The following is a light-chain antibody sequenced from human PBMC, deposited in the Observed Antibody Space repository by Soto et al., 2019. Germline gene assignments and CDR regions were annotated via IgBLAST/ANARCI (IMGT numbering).Light chain of an antibody. V-gene: IGLV2-14*01. J-gene: IGLJ1*01. CDR2: EVS. CDR1: SSDVGDYNY. Sequence: QSALTQPASVSGSIGQSITISYTGTSSDVGDYNYVSWYQQPPGKAPKLMIYEVSTRPSGVSNRFSGSKSGNTASLTISGLQAEDEADYYCSSYTSSRPYVFGTGTKVT. CDR3: SSYTSSRPYV.